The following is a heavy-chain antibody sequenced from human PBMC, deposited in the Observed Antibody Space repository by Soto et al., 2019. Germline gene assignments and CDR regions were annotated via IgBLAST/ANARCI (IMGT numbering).Heavy chain of an antibody. CDR2: IYYSGST. V-gene: IGHV4-59*01. D-gene: IGHD3-10*01. CDR3: ARERASRGSGSYSDAFYI. J-gene: IGHJ3*02. CDR1: GGSISSYY. Sequence: SETLSLTCTVSGGSISSYYWSWIRQPPGKGLEWIGYIYYSGSTNYNPSLKSRVTISVDTSKNQFSLKLSSVTAADTAVYYCARERASRGSGSYSDAFYIWGQGTMVTVSS.